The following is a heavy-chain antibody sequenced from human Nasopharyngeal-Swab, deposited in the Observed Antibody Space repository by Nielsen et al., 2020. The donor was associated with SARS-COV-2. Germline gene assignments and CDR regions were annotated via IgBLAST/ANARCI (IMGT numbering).Heavy chain of an antibody. V-gene: IGHV3-9*01. Sequence: SLKISCAASGFTFDDYAMHWVRQAPGKGLEWVSGIRWNRGSIDYADSVKGRFTISRDNAKNTLYLQMNSLRAEDTALYYCTSNKYPLYSSSRGFDYWGQGTLVTVSS. CDR3: TSNKYPLYSSSRGFDY. CDR1: GFTFDDYA. J-gene: IGHJ4*02. D-gene: IGHD6-6*01. CDR2: IRWNRGSI.